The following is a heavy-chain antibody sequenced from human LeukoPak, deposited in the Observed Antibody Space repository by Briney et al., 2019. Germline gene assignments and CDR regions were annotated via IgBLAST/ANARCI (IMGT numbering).Heavy chain of an antibody. CDR1: GGSISSSSYD. J-gene: IGHJ4*02. D-gene: IGHD5-12*01. CDR2: IYYSGST. V-gene: IGHV4-39*01. Sequence: SETLSLTCTVSGGSISSSSYDWGWIRQPPGKGLEWIGSIYYSGSTYYNPSLKSRVTISVDTSKNQFSLKLSSVTAPDTAVYYWVRTATTPDYWGQGILVTVSS. CDR3: VRTATTPDY.